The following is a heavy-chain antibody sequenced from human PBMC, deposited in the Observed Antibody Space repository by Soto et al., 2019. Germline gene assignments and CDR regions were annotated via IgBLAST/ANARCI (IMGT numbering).Heavy chain of an antibody. V-gene: IGHV1-69*12. CDR3: ECGNHRWLLLWYVDL. D-gene: IGHD5-12*01. CDR1: GGTFSNYP. J-gene: IGHJ2*01. Sequence: QVQLVQSGAEVKKPGSSVKVSCKASGGTFSNYPISWVRQAPGQGLEWMGGIIPIFGTVNYAQKFQGRVTITAGEPTGTADVELSSLMSADTAVYYWECGNHRWLLLWYVDLWGRGTLGTVSS. CDR2: IIPIFGTV.